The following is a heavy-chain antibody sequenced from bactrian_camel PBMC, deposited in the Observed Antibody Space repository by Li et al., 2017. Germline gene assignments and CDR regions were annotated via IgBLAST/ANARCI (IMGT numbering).Heavy chain of an antibody. V-gene: IGHV3S31*01. CDR1: AYTGSRQC. CDR2: IYPLSGST. CDR3: AADFHVCGSWSNRGYVADFGY. J-gene: IGHJ6*01. D-gene: IGHD2*01. Sequence: VQLVESGGGSVQAGGSLRLSCAVSAYTGSRQCIGWFRQAPGKERERVAEREGVASIYPLSGSTYYADSVKGRFTISQDNANKTVYLEMNDLKPEDTAMYYCAADFHVCGSWSNRGYVADFGYWGQGTQVTVS.